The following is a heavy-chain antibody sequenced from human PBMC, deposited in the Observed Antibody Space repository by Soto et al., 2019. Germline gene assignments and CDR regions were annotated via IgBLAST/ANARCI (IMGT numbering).Heavy chain of an antibody. CDR1: GYTFTSYA. CDR2: INAGNGNT. J-gene: IGHJ6*03. Sequence: ASVKVSCKASGYTFTSYAMHWVRQAPGQRLEWMGWINAGNGNTKYSQKFQGRVTITRDTSASTAYMELSSLRSEDTAVYYCARVGQGPNTRNYYYYYMDVWGKGTTVTVSS. V-gene: IGHV1-3*01. D-gene: IGHD2-15*01. CDR3: ARVGQGPNTRNYYYYYMDV.